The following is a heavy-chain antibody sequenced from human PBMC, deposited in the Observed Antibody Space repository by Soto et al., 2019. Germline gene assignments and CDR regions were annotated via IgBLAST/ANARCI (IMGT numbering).Heavy chain of an antibody. Sequence: VQLLESGGGLVQPGGSLRLSCVASVGSGFTFTDYAMAWVRQAPEKGLEWVSGISGSDYRTYYADSVKGRFTISRDNSKNTLFLQMNSLRGEDTAIYYCVGDYGGLEGFDVWGQGTMVTVSS. CDR3: VGDYGGLEGFDV. J-gene: IGHJ3*01. V-gene: IGHV3-23*01. CDR2: ISGSDYRT. D-gene: IGHD4-17*01. CDR1: VGSGFTFTDYA.